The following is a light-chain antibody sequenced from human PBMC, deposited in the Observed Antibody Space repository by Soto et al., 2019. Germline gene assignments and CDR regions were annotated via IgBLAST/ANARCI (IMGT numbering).Light chain of an antibody. V-gene: IGKV3D-7*01. CDR3: HHHYDRLIT. Sequence: CSVSQSVSNNYLAWYQQKPGQAPRLLIYGASTRATGIPARFSGSVSRTDVTLTIMRSQSYYCAAYSSHHHYDRLITSSEGTRLEIK. CDR2: GAS. J-gene: IGKJ5*01. CDR1: QSVSNNY.